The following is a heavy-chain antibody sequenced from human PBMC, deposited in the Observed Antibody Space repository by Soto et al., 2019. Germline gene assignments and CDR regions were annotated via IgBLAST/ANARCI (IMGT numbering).Heavy chain of an antibody. Sequence: GGSLRLSCAASGFTFSSYAMSWVRQAPGKGLEWVSAISGSGGSTYYADSVKGRFTISRDNSKNTLYLQMNSLRAEDTAVYYCAKDLQGSGSYYLGIDYWGQGTLVTVSS. V-gene: IGHV3-23*01. J-gene: IGHJ4*02. CDR3: AKDLQGSGSYYLGIDY. CDR1: GFTFSSYA. CDR2: ISGSGGST. D-gene: IGHD3-10*01.